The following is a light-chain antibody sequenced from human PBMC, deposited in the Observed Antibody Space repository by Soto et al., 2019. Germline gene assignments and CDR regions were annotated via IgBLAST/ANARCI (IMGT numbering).Light chain of an antibody. V-gene: IGLV2-14*01. CDR1: SSDDGGYNY. CDR2: DVS. CDR3: SSYTSSSTAV. J-gene: IGLJ7*01. Sequence: QSVLTQPASVSGSPGQSITISCTGTSSDDGGYNYVSWYQQHPGKAPKLMIYDVSNRPSGVSNRFSGSKSGNTASLTISGIQAEDEADYYCSSYTSSSTAVFGGGTQLTVL.